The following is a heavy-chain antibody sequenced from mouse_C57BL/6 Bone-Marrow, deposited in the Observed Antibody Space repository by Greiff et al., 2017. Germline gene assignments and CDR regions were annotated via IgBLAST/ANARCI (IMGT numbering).Heavy chain of an antibody. Sequence: EVQLVESGGGLVKPGGSLKLSCAASGFTFSDYGMHWVRQAPEKGLEWVAYISSGSSTIYYADTVQGRFTISRDNAKNTLFLQMTSLRSEDTAMYYCARRLRLHYYAMDYWGQGTSVTVSS. CDR1: GFTFSDYG. J-gene: IGHJ4*01. V-gene: IGHV5-17*01. D-gene: IGHD3-2*02. CDR2: ISSGSSTI. CDR3: ARRLRLHYYAMDY.